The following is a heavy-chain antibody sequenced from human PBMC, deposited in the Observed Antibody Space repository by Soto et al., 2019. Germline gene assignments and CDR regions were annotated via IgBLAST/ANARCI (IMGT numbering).Heavy chain of an antibody. CDR3: ARGGEYDSSGYYYSSLTY. V-gene: IGHV4-34*01. CDR2: INHSGST. J-gene: IGHJ4*02. Sequence: SETLSLTCAVYGGSFSGYYWSWIRQPPGKGLEWIGEINHSGSTNYNPSLKSRVTISVDTSKNQFSLKLSSVTAADTAVYYCARGGEYDSSGYYYSSLTYWGQGTLVTVS. CDR1: GGSFSGYY. D-gene: IGHD3-22*01.